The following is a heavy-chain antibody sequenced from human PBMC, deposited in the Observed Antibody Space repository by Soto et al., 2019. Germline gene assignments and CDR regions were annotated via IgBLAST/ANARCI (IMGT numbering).Heavy chain of an antibody. D-gene: IGHD2-15*01. Sequence: GGSLRLSCAASGFTFSSYSMNWVRQAPGKGLEWVSYISSSSSTIYYADSVKGRFTISRDNAKNSLYLQMNSLRDEDTAVYYCARIPWTPTRNLNIDYWGQGTLVTVAS. CDR2: ISSSSSTI. CDR3: ARIPWTPTRNLNIDY. V-gene: IGHV3-48*02. J-gene: IGHJ4*02. CDR1: GFTFSSYS.